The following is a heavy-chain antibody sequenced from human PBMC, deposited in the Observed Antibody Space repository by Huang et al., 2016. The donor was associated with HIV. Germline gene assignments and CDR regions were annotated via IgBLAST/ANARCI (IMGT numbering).Heavy chain of an antibody. CDR2: ITCSSGSI. Sequence: EGQLMEFGGGLVQPGGSWRRSCAASGSAFSTYTINWVRQAPGKGLEWCSNITCSSGSIYYADSVKGRFTISRDNAKNSLYLQMNTLRAEDTAVYYCARFGSYYYGSGSYLDAFDIWGQGTMVTVSS. D-gene: IGHD3-10*01. CDR3: ARFGSYYYGSGSYLDAFDI. V-gene: IGHV3-48*01. J-gene: IGHJ3*02. CDR1: GSAFSTYT.